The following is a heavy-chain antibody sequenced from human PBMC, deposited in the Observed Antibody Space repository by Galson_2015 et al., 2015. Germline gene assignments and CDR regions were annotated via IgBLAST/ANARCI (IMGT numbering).Heavy chain of an antibody. D-gene: IGHD3-3*01. CDR1: GYTFTGYY. V-gene: IGHV1-2*06. Sequence: QSGAEVKKPGESLKISCKASGYTFTGYYMHWVRQAPGQGLEWMGRINPNSGGTNYAQKFQGRVTMTRDTSISTAYMELSRLRSDDTAVYYCARGRDVAYYDFCGFDPWGQGTLVTVSS. J-gene: IGHJ5*02. CDR3: ARGRDVAYYDFCGFDP. CDR2: INPNSGGT.